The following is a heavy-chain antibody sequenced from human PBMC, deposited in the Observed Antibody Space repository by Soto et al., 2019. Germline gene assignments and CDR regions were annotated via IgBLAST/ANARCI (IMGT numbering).Heavy chain of an antibody. V-gene: IGHV3-53*04. J-gene: IGHJ4*02. CDR3: VRGRYGSEIH. CDR2: VYSGGAT. CDR1: GFTVSSNY. D-gene: IGHD3-10*01. Sequence: EVRLVESGGGLVQPGGSLRLSCAAFGFTVSSNYMTWVRLAPGKGLEWVSLVYSGGATHYAASVKGRFTSTHSSQNTLFLQMNSLRTEDTATYYCVRGRYGSEIHWGQGTKVTVSS.